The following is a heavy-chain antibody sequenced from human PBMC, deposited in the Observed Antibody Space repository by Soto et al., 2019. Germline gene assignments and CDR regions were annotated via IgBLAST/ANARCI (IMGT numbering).Heavy chain of an antibody. D-gene: IGHD1-1*01. V-gene: IGHV3-23*01. J-gene: IGHJ4*02. CDR1: GFTFSSYA. CDR3: AKFGMATTKRSPPYYIDY. CDR2: ISGSGGGA. Sequence: GGSLRLSCAASGFTFSSYAMSWVRQAPGKGLEWVSSISGSGGGAYYADSVKGRFTFSRDNSKNTLYLQMNSLRAEDTAVYYCAKFGMATTKRSPPYYIDYWGQGALVTVSS.